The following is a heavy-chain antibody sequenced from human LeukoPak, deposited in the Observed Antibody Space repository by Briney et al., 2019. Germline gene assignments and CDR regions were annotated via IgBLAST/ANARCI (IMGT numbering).Heavy chain of an antibody. Sequence: GGSLSLSCAASGFTFSSYWMHWVRQAPGKGLVWVSRINSDGSSTSYADSVKGRFTISRDNAKNTLYLQMNSLRAEDTAVYYCSRDRHCIGSTCYGLWGQGTRVTVSS. CDR3: SRDRHCIGSTCYGL. D-gene: IGHD2-2*01. J-gene: IGHJ4*02. CDR1: GFTFSSYW. CDR2: INSDGSST. V-gene: IGHV3-74*01.